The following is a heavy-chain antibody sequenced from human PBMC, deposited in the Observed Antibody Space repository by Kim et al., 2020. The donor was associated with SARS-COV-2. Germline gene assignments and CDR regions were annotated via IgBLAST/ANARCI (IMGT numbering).Heavy chain of an antibody. CDR3: ARDNGFKVLSFDF. Sequence: GGSLRLSCAASGIPISHNYMTWVRQAPGRGLELVAVIFTGDNTYYGESVKGRFTISRDITSNMVYLRMNDLRGEDTAMYFCARDNGFKVLSFDFWGQGTLANVSS. CDR1: GIPISHNY. D-gene: IGHD3-16*02. J-gene: IGHJ4*02. CDR2: IFTGDNT. V-gene: IGHV3-53*01.